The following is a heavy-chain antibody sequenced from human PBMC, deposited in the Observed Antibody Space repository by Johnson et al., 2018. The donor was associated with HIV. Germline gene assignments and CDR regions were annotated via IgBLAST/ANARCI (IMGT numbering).Heavy chain of an antibody. J-gene: IGHJ3*02. CDR2: ISGSGGST. Sequence: VQLVESGGGLVKPGGSLRLSCAASGSTFSSYAMSWARQAPGKGLAWVSAISGSGGSTYYADSVMGRLTISRDNSKNTLYLQMNSLRAEDTAVYYCTTEAYSSSSAAFDIWGQGTMVTVSS. V-gene: IGHV3-23*04. CDR1: GSTFSSYA. D-gene: IGHD6-6*01. CDR3: TTEAYSSSSAAFDI.